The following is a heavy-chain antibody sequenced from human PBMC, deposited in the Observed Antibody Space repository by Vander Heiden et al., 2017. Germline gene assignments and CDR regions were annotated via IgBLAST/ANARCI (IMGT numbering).Heavy chain of an antibody. V-gene: IGHV3-74*01. D-gene: IGHD2-2*01. CDR1: GFTFSRYW. J-gene: IGHJ5*02. Sequence: EVQLVESGGGLVQPGGSLRLSCAASGFTFSRYWMHWVRQAPGRGLVWVSRINSGGSSTSYADSVKGRFTISRDNAKNTLYLQMNSLRAEDTAVYYCARMVVVPVAGFDPWGQGTLVTVSS. CDR3: ARMVVVPVAGFDP. CDR2: INSGGSST.